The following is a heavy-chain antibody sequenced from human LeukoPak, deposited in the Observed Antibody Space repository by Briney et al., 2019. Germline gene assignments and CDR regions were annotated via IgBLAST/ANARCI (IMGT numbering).Heavy chain of an antibody. D-gene: IGHD3-22*01. CDR2: INHSGSN. J-gene: IGHJ4*02. Sequence: SENLSLTCAVYGGSFSGYYWSWIRQPPGKGLEWIGEINHSGSNNYNTSLKSRITITVDTSKNQFSLKLSSVTAADTAVYYCARGHSSGYYLDYWGQGTLVTVSP. CDR1: GGSFSGYY. CDR3: ARGHSSGYYLDY. V-gene: IGHV4-34*01.